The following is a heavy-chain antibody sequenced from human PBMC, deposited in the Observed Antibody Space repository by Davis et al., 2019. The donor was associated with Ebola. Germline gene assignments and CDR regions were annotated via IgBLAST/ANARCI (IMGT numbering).Heavy chain of an antibody. J-gene: IGHJ4*02. D-gene: IGHD2-21*02. CDR2: VSRKGGI. CDR1: GFTFNKYG. V-gene: IGHV3-23*01. Sequence: PGGSLRLSCAASGFTFNKYGMSWVRQALGKGLEWVATVSRKGGIYYADSVKGRFTVSRDSSKDTLSLQMDSLREEDTAVYYCAKEMEVTKPYDYWGQGSPVTVSS. CDR3: AKEMEVTKPYDY.